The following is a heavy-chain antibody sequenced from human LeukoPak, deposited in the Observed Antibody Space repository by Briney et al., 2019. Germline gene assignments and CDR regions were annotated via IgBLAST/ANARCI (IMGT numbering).Heavy chain of an antibody. J-gene: IGHJ3*02. Sequence: SETLSLTCAVYGGSFSGYYWSWIRQPPGKGLEWIGEINHSGSTNYNPSLKSRVTISVDTSKNQFSLKLSSVTAADTAVYYCARGRITMVRGVIKTLYAFDIWGQGTMVTVSS. D-gene: IGHD3-10*01. CDR2: INHSGST. CDR1: GGSFSGYY. V-gene: IGHV4-34*01. CDR3: ARGRITMVRGVIKTLYAFDI.